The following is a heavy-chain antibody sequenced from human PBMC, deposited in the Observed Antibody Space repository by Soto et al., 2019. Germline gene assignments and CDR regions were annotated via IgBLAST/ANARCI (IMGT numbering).Heavy chain of an antibody. Sequence: SVKVSCKASGGTFSNYAITWVRQAPGQGLEWLGRIIPIFGSANYAQKFQGRVTITADESTTTAYMELNSLKTEDTAVYYCTTDPVSSSWITWFDPWGQGTLVTVSS. J-gene: IGHJ5*02. D-gene: IGHD6-13*01. V-gene: IGHV1-69*13. CDR1: GGTFSNYA. CDR3: TTDPVSSSWITWFDP. CDR2: IIPIFGSA.